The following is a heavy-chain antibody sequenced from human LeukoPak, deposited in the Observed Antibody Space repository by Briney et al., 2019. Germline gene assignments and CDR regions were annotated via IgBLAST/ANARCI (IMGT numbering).Heavy chain of an antibody. CDR2: MNPNSGNT. V-gene: IGHV1-8*03. CDR3: ARADYDFWSGYSYWFDP. Sequence: VSVKVSCKASGYTFTSYDINWVRQATGQGLEWMGWMNPNSGNTGYAQKFQGRVTITRNTSISTAYMELSSLRSEDTAVYYCARADYDFWSGYSYWFDPWGQGTLVTVSS. J-gene: IGHJ5*02. D-gene: IGHD3-3*01. CDR1: GYTFTSYD.